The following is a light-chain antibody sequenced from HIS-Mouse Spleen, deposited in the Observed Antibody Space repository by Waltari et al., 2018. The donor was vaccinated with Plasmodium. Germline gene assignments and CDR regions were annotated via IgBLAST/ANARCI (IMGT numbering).Light chain of an antibody. V-gene: IGLV3-1*01. CDR2: QDS. Sequence: SYELTQPPSVSVSPGQTASITCSGDKLGDKYACWYKQKPGQSPVLVIYQDSKRPSGIPERFSGSNSGNTATLTISGTQAMDEADYYCQAWDSSTYNYVFGTGTKVT. CDR3: QAWDSSTYNYV. CDR1: KLGDKY. J-gene: IGLJ1*01.